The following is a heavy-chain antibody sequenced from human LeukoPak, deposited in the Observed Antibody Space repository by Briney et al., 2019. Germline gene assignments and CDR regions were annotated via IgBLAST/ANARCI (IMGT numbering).Heavy chain of an antibody. CDR1: GGSISSSSYY. J-gene: IGHJ4*02. Sequence: SETLSLTCTVSGGSISSSSYYWGWIRQPPGKGLEWIGGIYYSGSTYYNPSLKSRVTISVDTSKNQFSLKLSSVTAADTAVYYCAREGGGNPYCSGGSCYIAGYWGQGTLVTVSS. CDR2: IYYSGST. V-gene: IGHV4-39*07. D-gene: IGHD2-15*01. CDR3: AREGGGNPYCSGGSCYIAGY.